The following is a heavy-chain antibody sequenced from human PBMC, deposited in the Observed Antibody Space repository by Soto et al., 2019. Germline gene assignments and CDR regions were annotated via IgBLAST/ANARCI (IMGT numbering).Heavy chain of an antibody. CDR1: GCTFSTFG. D-gene: IGHD3-16*01. CDR2: IIPFFGTA. Sequence: SVKVSCKTSGCTFSTFGISWVRQAPGQGLEWMGGIIPFFGTAEYSQKFEDRITITADESTNTVYMDLRSLTSEDTAIYYCARTAPMDAGDKYYYDFWGQGALVTVSS. V-gene: IGHV1-69*13. CDR3: ARTAPMDAGDKYYYDF. J-gene: IGHJ4*02.